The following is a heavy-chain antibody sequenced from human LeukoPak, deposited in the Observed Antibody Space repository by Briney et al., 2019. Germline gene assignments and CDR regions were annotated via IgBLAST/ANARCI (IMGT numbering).Heavy chain of an antibody. CDR3: ARRYCSGGTCYGDY. J-gene: IGHJ4*02. Sequence: SDTLSLTCTVSGVSISIYYGSWIRQPPGKGLEGMGYIYYSGSTNYNPSLKSRVTISVDTSKNQFSLKLSSLPAADTAVYYCARRYCSGGTCYGDYWGQGTLLSVSS. V-gene: IGHV4-59*08. CDR2: IYYSGST. D-gene: IGHD2-15*01. CDR1: GVSISIYY.